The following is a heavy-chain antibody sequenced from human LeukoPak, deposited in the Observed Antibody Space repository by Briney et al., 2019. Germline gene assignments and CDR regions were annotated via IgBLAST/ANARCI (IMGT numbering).Heavy chain of an antibody. CDR2: IYPGDSDT. CDR1: GYSFTSYW. D-gene: IGHD3-3*01. CDR3: ARSYYDFWSGYPYYYYYYMDV. J-gene: IGHJ6*03. Sequence: GESLKISCKGSGYSFTSYWIGWVRQMPGKGLEWMGIIYPGDSDTRYSPSFQGQVTISADKSISTAYLQWSSLKASGTAMYYCARSYYDFWSGYPYYYYYYMDVWGKGTTVTVSS. V-gene: IGHV5-51*01.